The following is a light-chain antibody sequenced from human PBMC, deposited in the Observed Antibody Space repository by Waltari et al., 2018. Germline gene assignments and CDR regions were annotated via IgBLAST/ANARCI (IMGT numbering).Light chain of an antibody. CDR3: QQYYLTPYT. J-gene: IGKJ2*01. Sequence: DIVMTQSPDSLAVSLGESATINCKARQSVFYSPNNKNYLAWYQQKPGQPPKLLVYWASTRESGVPDRFSGSGSGTDFTLTISSLQAEDVAVYYCQQYYLTPYTFGQGTKLEIK. CDR1: QSVFYSPNNKNY. CDR2: WAS. V-gene: IGKV4-1*01.